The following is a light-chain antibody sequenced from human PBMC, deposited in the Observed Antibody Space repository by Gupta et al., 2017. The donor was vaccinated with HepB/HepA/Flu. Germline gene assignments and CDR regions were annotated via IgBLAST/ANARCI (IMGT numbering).Light chain of an antibody. V-gene: IGKV3-20*01. Sequence: EIVLSTYSGTWSLSPGASATLSCRGRQSVGSNYLAWYQQIPGQAPRLLFYGTSSRATGIPDRFSGSGSGTYFTLTISKLEPEDFAVYYCQQCGRSQPFGGGTKVEIK. CDR2: GTS. CDR1: QSVGSNY. CDR3: QQCGRSQP. J-gene: IGKJ4*01.